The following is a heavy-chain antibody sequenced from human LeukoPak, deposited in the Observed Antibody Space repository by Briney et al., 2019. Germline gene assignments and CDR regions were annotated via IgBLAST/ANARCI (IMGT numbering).Heavy chain of an antibody. D-gene: IGHD1-7*01. Sequence: PGGSLRLSCAASGFNFNNYVMNWVRQAPGKGLEWVSTISGSGDNTYYSDSVKGRFTISRDNSKNTLYLQMDNLRAEDSGTYYCAKDAMTLENRWTYRSKSDHEYWGQGTLITVSS. CDR3: AKDAMTLENRWTYRSKSDHEY. J-gene: IGHJ4*02. CDR2: ISGSGDNT. CDR1: GFNFNNYV. V-gene: IGHV3-23*01.